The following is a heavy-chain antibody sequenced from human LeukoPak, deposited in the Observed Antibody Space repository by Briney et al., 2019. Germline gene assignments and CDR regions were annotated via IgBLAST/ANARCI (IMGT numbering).Heavy chain of an antibody. CDR3: AGRTGSSYFDY. D-gene: IGHD6-6*01. CDR2: IYSDGST. J-gene: IGHJ4*02. Sequence: GGSLRLSCAASGFTVSNNYMSWVRQAPGKGLEWVSVIYSDGSTYYADSVKGRFTVSRDKSKNTLYLQMNNLRVEDTAVYYCAGRTGSSYFDYLGQGALVTVSS. V-gene: IGHV3-53*01. CDR1: GFTVSNNY.